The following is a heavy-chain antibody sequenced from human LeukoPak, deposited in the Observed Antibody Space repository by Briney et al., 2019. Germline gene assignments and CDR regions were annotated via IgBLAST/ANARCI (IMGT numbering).Heavy chain of an antibody. CDR3: ARDLSASYALSIGEFDY. V-gene: IGHV3-23*01. D-gene: IGHD2-8*01. Sequence: PGGSLRLSCAASGFTFSSYAMSWVRQAPGKGLEWVSAISGSGGSTYYADSVKGRFTISRDNSKNTLYLQMNSLRAEDTAVYYCARDLSASYALSIGEFDYWGQGTLVTVSS. J-gene: IGHJ4*02. CDR1: GFTFSSYA. CDR2: ISGSGGST.